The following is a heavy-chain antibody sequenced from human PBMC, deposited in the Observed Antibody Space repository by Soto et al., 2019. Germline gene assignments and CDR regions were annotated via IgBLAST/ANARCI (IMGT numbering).Heavy chain of an antibody. D-gene: IGHD2-15*01. Sequence: QVQLVQSGATVKRPGSSVRVSCQASGDTFSTHTITWVRQAPGQGLEWVGRIIPALGITTYAQRFQGRDTISAVRSTSTAYMVLSSLTSDDTALYYCARDQYCSVSSCFGYPDVWGGGTAVIVSS. CDR2: IIPALGIT. CDR1: GDTFSTHT. J-gene: IGHJ6*04. V-gene: IGHV1-69*08. CDR3: ARDQYCSVSSCFGYPDV.